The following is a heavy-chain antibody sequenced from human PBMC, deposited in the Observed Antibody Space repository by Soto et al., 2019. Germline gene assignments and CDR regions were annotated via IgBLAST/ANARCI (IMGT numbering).Heavy chain of an antibody. CDR3: ARDVSGKLGHDS. V-gene: IGHV3-7*01. J-gene: IGHJ4*02. CDR1: GFSFSSFW. CDR2: IKQDGSDK. Sequence: GSLRLSCAASGFSFSSFWMSWVRRAPGKGLEWVANIKQDGSDKNYVGSVKGRFTISRDNAKNSLFLQMNSLRVEDTAMYYCARDVSGKLGHDSWGQGTLVTVSS. D-gene: IGHD1-26*01.